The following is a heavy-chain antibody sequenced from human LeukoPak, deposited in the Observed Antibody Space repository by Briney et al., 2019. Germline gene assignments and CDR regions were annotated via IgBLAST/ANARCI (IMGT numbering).Heavy chain of an antibody. Sequence: GGSLRLSCAASGFTFSNYAMSWVRQAPGKGLEWVSVISGSGSSTNYADSVKGRFTTSRDNSKNTLYLQMNSLRAEDTAVYYRAKGSSPLDYWGQGTLVTVSS. CDR2: ISGSGSST. V-gene: IGHV3-23*01. J-gene: IGHJ4*02. D-gene: IGHD6-13*01. CDR1: GFTFSNYA. CDR3: AKGSSPLDY.